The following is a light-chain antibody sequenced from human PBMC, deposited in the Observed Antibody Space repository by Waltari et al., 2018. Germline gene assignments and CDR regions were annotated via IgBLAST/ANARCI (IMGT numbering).Light chain of an antibody. CDR3: CSYAGSYSWV. CDR2: ELT. Sequence: WDQQHPGNAPQVIIHELTKRPSGVPDRFSGSKSGNTASLTISGLQVEDEADYFCCSYAGSYSWVFGGGTKLTVL. J-gene: IGLJ3*02. V-gene: IGLV2-11*03.